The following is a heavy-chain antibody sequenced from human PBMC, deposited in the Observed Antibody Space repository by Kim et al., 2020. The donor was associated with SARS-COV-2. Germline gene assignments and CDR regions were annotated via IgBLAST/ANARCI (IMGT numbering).Heavy chain of an antibody. CDR2: IYYSGST. J-gene: IGHJ4*02. CDR1: GGSISSGGYY. D-gene: IGHD3-16*02. Sequence: SETLSLTCTVSGGSISSGGYYWSWIRQHPGKGLEWIGYIYYSGSTYYNPSLKSRVTISVDTSKNQFSLKLSSVTAADTAVYYCARANMITFGGVIGDFDYWGQGTLVTVSS. CDR3: ARANMITFGGVIGDFDY. V-gene: IGHV4-31*03.